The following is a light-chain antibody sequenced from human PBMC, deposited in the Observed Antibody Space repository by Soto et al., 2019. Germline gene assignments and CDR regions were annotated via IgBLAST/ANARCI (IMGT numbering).Light chain of an antibody. CDR2: DAS. CDR1: QSVSRY. Sequence: EIVLTQSPATLSLSPGERANISCRARQSVSRYLAWYQQKPGQAPRLLIYDASNRATGIPARFSGSGSGTEFTLTISSLEPEDFAVYYCQQRSNWTPVTFGPGSKVYIK. CDR3: QQRSNWTPVT. J-gene: IGKJ3*01. V-gene: IGKV3-11*01.